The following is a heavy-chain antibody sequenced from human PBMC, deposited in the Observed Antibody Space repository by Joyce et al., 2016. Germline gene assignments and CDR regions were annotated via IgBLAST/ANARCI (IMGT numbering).Heavy chain of an antibody. Sequence: EVQLVESGGGLVQPGGSLRLSCAASGFSFSGYWIHWVRQAPGEGVGWVSRINTDGSSTRFADSVKGRFTISRDNAKNTLYLQMNSLRAEDTAVYYCVRGISARPGGPNWFDPWGQGTLVTVSS. D-gene: IGHD6-6*01. J-gene: IGHJ5*02. V-gene: IGHV3-74*01. CDR1: GFSFSGYW. CDR2: INTDGSST. CDR3: VRGISARPGGPNWFDP.